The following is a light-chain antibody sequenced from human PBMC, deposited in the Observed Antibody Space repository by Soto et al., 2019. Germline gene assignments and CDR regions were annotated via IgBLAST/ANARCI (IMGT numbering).Light chain of an antibody. CDR3: AAWDDSLSGPV. Sequence: QSVLTQSTSASGTPGQRVTVSCSGSSSNIGTNYVYWYQQLPGTAPKVLIYSTDKRPSGVPDRFSGSKSGTSASLAISGLRSEDEADYYCAAWDDSLSGPVFGGGTKLTVL. V-gene: IGLV1-47*01. J-gene: IGLJ2*01. CDR2: STD. CDR1: SSNIGTNY.